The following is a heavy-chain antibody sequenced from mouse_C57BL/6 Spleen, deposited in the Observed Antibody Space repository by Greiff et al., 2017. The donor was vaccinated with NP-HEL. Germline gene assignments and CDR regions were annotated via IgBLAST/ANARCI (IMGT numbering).Heavy chain of an antibody. CDR3: ARVGYYGSEGDYFDY. D-gene: IGHD1-1*01. J-gene: IGHJ2*01. CDR2: LSYDGSN. CDR1: GYSFTSGYY. Sequence: EVQLVESGPGLVKPSQSLSLPCSVTGYSFTSGYYWNLLRPSPGNQLEWMGLLSYDGSNNYNPSLKNRISITRDTSKNQCFLKMNAVTTEDTATEYCARVGYYGSEGDYFDYWGQGTTLTVSS. V-gene: IGHV3-6*01.